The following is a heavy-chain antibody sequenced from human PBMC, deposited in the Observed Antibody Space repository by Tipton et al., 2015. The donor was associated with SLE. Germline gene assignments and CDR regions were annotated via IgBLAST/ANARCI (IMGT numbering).Heavy chain of an antibody. CDR1: GGSISSYY. CDR3: ARVTAYSYAQGAFDI. Sequence: TLSLTCTVSGGSISSYYWSWIRQPPGKGLEWIGYIYYSGNTNYNPSLKSRVIISLDTSKNQFSLKLSSVTAADTAVYYCARVTAYSYAQGAFDIWGQGTMVTVSS. D-gene: IGHD5-18*01. J-gene: IGHJ3*02. V-gene: IGHV4-59*08. CDR2: IYYSGNT.